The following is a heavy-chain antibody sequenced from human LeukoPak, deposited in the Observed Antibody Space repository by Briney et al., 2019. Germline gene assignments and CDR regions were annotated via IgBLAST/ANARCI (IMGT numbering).Heavy chain of an antibody. CDR3: ARLPRGGNWFDP. CDR1: GGSISSTSYF. Sequence: SETLSPTCTVSGGSISSTSYFWGWVGQPPGKRLEWIGTIYHSGSTYYSPSLKSRVTISVDTSKNQFSLKLSSVTAADTAMYYCARLPRGGNWFDPWGQGTLVTVSS. V-gene: IGHV4-39*01. J-gene: IGHJ5*02. D-gene: IGHD5-12*01. CDR2: IYHSGST.